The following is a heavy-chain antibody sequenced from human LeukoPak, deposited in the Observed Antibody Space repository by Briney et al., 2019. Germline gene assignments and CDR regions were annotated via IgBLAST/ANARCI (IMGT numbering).Heavy chain of an antibody. CDR3: ARGYSGYDFLDYYYYMDV. D-gene: IGHD5-12*01. J-gene: IGHJ6*03. V-gene: IGHV3-53*01. CDR1: GFTVSSNY. Sequence: SGGSLRLSCAASGFTVSSNYMSWVRQAPGKGLEWVSVIYSGGSTYYADSVKGRFTISRDNSKNTLYLQMNSLRAEDTAGYYCARGYSGYDFLDYYYYMDVWGKGTTVTVSS. CDR2: IYSGGST.